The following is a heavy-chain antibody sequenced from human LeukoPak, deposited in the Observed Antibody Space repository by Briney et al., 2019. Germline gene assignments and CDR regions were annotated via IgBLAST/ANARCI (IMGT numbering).Heavy chain of an antibody. V-gene: IGHV1-24*01. Sequence: ASEKVSCKVSGYTLTELSMHWVRQAPGKGLEWMGGFDPEDGETIHAQKFQGRVTMTEDTSTDTAYMELSSLRSEDTAVYYCATDQLGMAVAGTIDAFDIWGQGTMVTVSS. CDR2: FDPEDGET. D-gene: IGHD6-19*01. CDR3: ATDQLGMAVAGTIDAFDI. CDR1: GYTLTELS. J-gene: IGHJ3*02.